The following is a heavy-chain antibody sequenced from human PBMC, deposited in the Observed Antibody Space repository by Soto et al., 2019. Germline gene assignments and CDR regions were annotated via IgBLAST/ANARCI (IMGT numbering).Heavy chain of an antibody. D-gene: IGHD4-17*01. V-gene: IGHV3-23*01. Sequence: EVQLLESGGGLVQPGRSLRLSCAASGFTFSSYAMSWVRQAPGKGLEWVSAISGSGGSTYYADSVKGGFTISRDNSKNTLYLQMNSLRAEDTAVYYCAKEAPTVTTGRNDAFDIWGQGTMVTVSS. CDR3: AKEAPTVTTGRNDAFDI. CDR2: ISGSGGST. CDR1: GFTFSSYA. J-gene: IGHJ3*02.